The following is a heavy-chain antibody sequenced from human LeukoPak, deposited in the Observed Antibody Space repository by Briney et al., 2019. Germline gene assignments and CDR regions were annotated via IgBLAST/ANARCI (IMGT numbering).Heavy chain of an antibody. CDR1: GRSFSGYY. D-gene: IGHD6-13*01. CDR3: AREGIAAAVGSFDY. Sequence: SETLSLTCAVYGRSFSGYYWSWIRQPPGKGQEWIGEINHSGSTNYNPSLKSRVTISVDTSKNQFSLKLSSVTAADTAVYYCAREGIAAAVGSFDYWGQGTLVTVSS. V-gene: IGHV4-34*01. J-gene: IGHJ4*02. CDR2: INHSGST.